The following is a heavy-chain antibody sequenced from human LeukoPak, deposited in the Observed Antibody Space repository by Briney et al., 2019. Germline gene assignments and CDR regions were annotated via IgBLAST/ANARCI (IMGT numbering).Heavy chain of an antibody. D-gene: IGHD3-3*01. CDR2: ISGSGGST. V-gene: IGHV3-23*01. CDR1: GFTFSSYA. J-gene: IGHJ4*02. CDR3: ARSSVSEYDFWMCDY. Sequence: PGGSLRLSCAASGFTFSSYAMSWVRQAPGKGLEWVSAISGSGGSTYYADSVKGRFTISRDNSKNTLYLQMNSLRAEDTAVYYCARSSVSEYDFWMCDYWGQGTLVTVST.